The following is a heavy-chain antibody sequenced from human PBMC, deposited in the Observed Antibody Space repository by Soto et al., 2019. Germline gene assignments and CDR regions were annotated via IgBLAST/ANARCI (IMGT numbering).Heavy chain of an antibody. CDR2: INHSGST. CDR3: ARTRYSSSLVPFY. J-gene: IGHJ4*02. D-gene: IGHD6-13*01. V-gene: IGHV4-34*01. Sequence: PSETLSLTCAVYGGSFSGYYWSWIRQPPGKGLEWIGEINHSGSTNYNPSLKSRVTISVDTSKNQFSLKLSSVTAADTAVYYCARTRYSSSLVPFYWGQGTLVTVSS. CDR1: GGSFSGYY.